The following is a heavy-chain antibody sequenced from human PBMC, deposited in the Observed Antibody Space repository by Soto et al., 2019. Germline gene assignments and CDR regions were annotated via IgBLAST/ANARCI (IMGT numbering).Heavy chain of an antibody. D-gene: IGHD6-13*01. V-gene: IGHV3-33*01. CDR2: IWYDGSNK. Sequence: GGSLRLSYEASGFKFSRYGMHRFRQAQGKGLEWVAVIWYDGSNKYYADSVKGRFTISRDNSKNTLYLQMNSLRAEDTAVYYCARVPESSSWYYYYYGMDVWGQGTTVTVSS. J-gene: IGHJ6*02. CDR1: GFKFSRYG. CDR3: ARVPESSSWYYYYYGMDV.